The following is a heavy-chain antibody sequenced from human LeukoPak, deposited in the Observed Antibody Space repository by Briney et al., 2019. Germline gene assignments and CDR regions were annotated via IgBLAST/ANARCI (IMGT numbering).Heavy chain of an antibody. J-gene: IGHJ6*03. CDR1: GYTLTELS. CDR2: FDPEDGET. V-gene: IGHV1-24*01. CDR3: ATEIIAARPKYYYYYMDV. Sequence: ASVKVSCKVSGYTLTELSMHWVRQAPGKGLEWMGGFDPEDGETIYAQKFQGRVTMTEDTSTDTAYMELSSLRSEDTAVYYCATEIIAARPKYYYYYMDVWGKGTTVTVSS. D-gene: IGHD6-6*01.